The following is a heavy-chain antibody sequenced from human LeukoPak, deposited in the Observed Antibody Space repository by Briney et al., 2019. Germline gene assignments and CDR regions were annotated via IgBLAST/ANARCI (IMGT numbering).Heavy chain of an antibody. J-gene: IGHJ6*04. CDR1: GFTFDDYA. CDR3: AKDMADSGYDLIHGMDV. V-gene: IGHV3-43D*04. D-gene: IGHD5-12*01. CDR2: ISWDGGST. Sequence: GGSLRLSCAASGFTFDDYAMHWVRQAPGKGLEWVSLISWDGGSTYYADSVKGRFTISRDNSKNSLYLQMNSLRAEDTALYYCAKDMADSGYDLIHGMDVWGKGTTVTVSS.